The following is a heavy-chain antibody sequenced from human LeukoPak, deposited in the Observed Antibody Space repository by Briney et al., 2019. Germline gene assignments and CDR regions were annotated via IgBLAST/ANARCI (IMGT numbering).Heavy chain of an antibody. V-gene: IGHV4-59*01. CDR3: ARISSSNWYNERGAFDV. J-gene: IGHJ3*01. CDR2: VYYTGST. CDR1: GGSISSYY. Sequence: SETLSLTCTVSGGSISSYYWSWVRQPPGKGLEWIGFVYYTGSTNYSPSLKSRVTISVDTSKNQFPLKLRSVTAADTAVYYCARISSSNWYNERGAFDVWGQGTMVTVSS. D-gene: IGHD6-13*01.